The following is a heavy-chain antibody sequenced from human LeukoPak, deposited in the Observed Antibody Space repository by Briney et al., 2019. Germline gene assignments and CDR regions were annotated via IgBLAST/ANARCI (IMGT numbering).Heavy chain of an antibody. CDR1: GFTFSSYA. Sequence: PGGSLRLSCAASGFTFSSYAMSWVRQAPGKGLEWVSAISSSGGSTYYADSVKGRFTISRDNSKNTLYLQMNSLRAGDTAVYYCAKGSELLWFGELLYGFDYWGQGTLVTVSS. CDR3: AKGSELLWFGELLYGFDY. V-gene: IGHV3-23*01. CDR2: ISSSGGST. D-gene: IGHD3-10*01. J-gene: IGHJ4*02.